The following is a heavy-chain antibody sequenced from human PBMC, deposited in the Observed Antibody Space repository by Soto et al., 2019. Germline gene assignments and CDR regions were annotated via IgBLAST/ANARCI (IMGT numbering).Heavy chain of an antibody. V-gene: IGHV3-48*02. D-gene: IGHD3-16*01. CDR3: ARDNLAFQGAFDL. J-gene: IGHJ4*02. CDR2: ISSSSTTI. Sequence: GGSLRLSCAASGFTFSTYSMNWVRQAPGKGLEWVSYISSSSTTIYYADSVKGRFTISRDNAKNSLYLQMNSLRDADTAVYYCARDNLAFQGAFDLWGQGTLVTVSS. CDR1: GFTFSTYS.